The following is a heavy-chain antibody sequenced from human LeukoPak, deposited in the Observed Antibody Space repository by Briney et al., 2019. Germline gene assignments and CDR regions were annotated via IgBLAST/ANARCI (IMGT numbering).Heavy chain of an antibody. V-gene: IGHV3-66*02. J-gene: IGHJ5*02. CDR2: IYSGGST. D-gene: IGHD3-10*01. CDR1: GFTVSSNY. Sequence: GGSLRLSCAASGFTVSSNYMSWVRQAPGKGLEWVSAIYSGGSTYYADSVKGRFTISRDNSKNTLYLQMNSLRAEDTAVYYCAREYYGSGSDYNWFDPWGRGTLVTVSP. CDR3: AREYYGSGSDYNWFDP.